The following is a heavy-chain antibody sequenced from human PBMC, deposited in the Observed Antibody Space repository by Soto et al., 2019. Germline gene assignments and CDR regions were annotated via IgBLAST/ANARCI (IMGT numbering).Heavy chain of an antibody. J-gene: IGHJ6*02. CDR1: GYTFTGYY. D-gene: IGHD3-3*01. V-gene: IGHV1-2*04. CDR2: INPNSGGT. Sequence: ASVKVSGKASGYTFTGYYMHWVRQAPGQGLEWMGWINPNSGGTNYAQKFQGWVTMTRDTSISTAYMELSRLRSDDTAVYYCARDKLYDFWSGYYTGDVYYYGMDVWGQGTTVTVSS. CDR3: ARDKLYDFWSGYYTGDVYYYGMDV.